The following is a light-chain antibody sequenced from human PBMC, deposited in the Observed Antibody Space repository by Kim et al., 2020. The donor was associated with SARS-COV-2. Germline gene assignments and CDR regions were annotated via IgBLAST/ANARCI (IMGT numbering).Light chain of an antibody. CDR3: QQRSNWYT. J-gene: IGKJ2*01. CDR1: QSIGSS. Sequence: PGESATLSCRASQSIGSSLAWYQHKPGQAPRLLIYDAFNRATGIPARFSGSGSGTDFTLTISSLEPEDFAVYYCQQRSNWYTFGQGTKLEFK. CDR2: DAF. V-gene: IGKV3-11*01.